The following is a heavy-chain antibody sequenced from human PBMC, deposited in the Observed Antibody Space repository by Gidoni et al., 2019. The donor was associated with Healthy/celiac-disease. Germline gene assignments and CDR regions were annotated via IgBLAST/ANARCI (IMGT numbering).Heavy chain of an antibody. J-gene: IGHJ4*02. V-gene: IGHV1-69*02. CDR3: SRQFSGKAVAFDY. Sequence: QVQLVQSGAEVKKPGSSVKVSCKASGGTFSSYTISWVRQAPGQGLEWMGRIIPILGIANYAQKFQGRVTIIADKSTSTAYMELSSLRSEDTAVYYCSRQFSGKAVAFDYWGQGTLVTVSS. CDR2: IIPILGIA. D-gene: IGHD6-19*01. CDR1: GGTFSSYT.